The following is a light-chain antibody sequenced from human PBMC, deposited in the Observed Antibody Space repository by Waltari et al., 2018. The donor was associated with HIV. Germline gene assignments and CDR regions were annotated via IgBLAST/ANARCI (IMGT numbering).Light chain of an antibody. CDR3: YSSDIFGDYWV. Sequence: SYALTQSPSMSVSPRQTARITCSGDALPTKYTYWYQQKSGQAPVLVIYEDNRRFSGIPERFSGSKSGEVATLIIAGAQVDDEADYYCYSSDIFGDYWVFGGGTKLTVL. V-gene: IGLV3-10*01. CDR2: EDN. CDR1: ALPTKY. J-gene: IGLJ3*02.